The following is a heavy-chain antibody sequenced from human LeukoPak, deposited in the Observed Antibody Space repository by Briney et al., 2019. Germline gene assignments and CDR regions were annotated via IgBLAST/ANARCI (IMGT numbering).Heavy chain of an antibody. Sequence: GGSLRLSCAASGFTFDDYAMHWVRQAPGKSLEWVSGISWNSGIIGYADPVKGRFTISRDNAKNSLYLQMNSLSPEKMALYYCAKDIAYSNLSGGAFDIWGQGTMVTVSS. CDR2: ISWNSGII. D-gene: IGHD1-26*01. J-gene: IGHJ3*02. CDR1: GFTFDDYA. V-gene: IGHV3-9*03. CDR3: AKDIAYSNLSGGAFDI.